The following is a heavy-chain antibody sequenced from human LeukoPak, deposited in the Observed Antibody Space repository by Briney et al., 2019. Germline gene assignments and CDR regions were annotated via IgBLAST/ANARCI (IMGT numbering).Heavy chain of an antibody. CDR3: ARNYDSSGYYQN. J-gene: IGHJ4*02. D-gene: IGHD3-22*01. Sequence: SETLSLTCTVSGGSISSYHWRWIRQPPGKGLEWIGYIYYSGSTNYNPSLKRRVTISVDTSKNQFSLKLSSVTAADTAVYYCARNYDSSGYYQNWGQGTLVTVSS. CDR1: GGSISSYH. V-gene: IGHV4-59*01. CDR2: IYYSGST.